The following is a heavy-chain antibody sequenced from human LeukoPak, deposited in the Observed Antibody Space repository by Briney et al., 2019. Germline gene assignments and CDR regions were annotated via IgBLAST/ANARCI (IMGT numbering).Heavy chain of an antibody. J-gene: IGHJ4*02. CDR3: ARSYDFWSGYYRFGY. Sequence: GASVKVSCKASGYTFTSYDINWVRQATGQGLEWMGWMNPNSGNTGYAQKFQGRVTMTRNTSISTAYMELSSLRSEDTAVYYCARSYDFWSGYYRFGYWGQGTLSPSPQ. CDR1: GYTFTSYD. D-gene: IGHD3-3*01. V-gene: IGHV1-8*01. CDR2: MNPNSGNT.